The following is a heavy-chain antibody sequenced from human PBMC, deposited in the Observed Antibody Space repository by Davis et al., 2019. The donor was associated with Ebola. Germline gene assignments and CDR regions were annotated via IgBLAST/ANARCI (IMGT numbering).Heavy chain of an antibody. Sequence: GESLKISCAASGFTLNSYWMHWVRQAPGKGLVWVSYINLDGSDTNYADSVKGRFTISRDDAKNTLYLQVNSLRAEDTAVYYCARDGDRQTYNWFDPWGQGTLVTVSS. CDR1: GFTLNSYW. J-gene: IGHJ5*02. CDR3: ARDGDRQTYNWFDP. D-gene: IGHD4-17*01. V-gene: IGHV3-74*01. CDR2: INLDGSDT.